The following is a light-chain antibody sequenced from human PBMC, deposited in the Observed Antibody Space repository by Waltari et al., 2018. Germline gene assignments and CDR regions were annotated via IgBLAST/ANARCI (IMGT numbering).Light chain of an antibody. CDR2: DAS. CDR3: QKYVSLPAT. V-gene: IGKV3-20*01. J-gene: IGKJ1*01. CDR1: QSVSRS. Sequence: EIVLTQSPGTLSLSPGERATLSCRASQSVSRSLAWYQQKHGQAPRLLIYDASTRATGIPDGFSGSGSGTDFSLTISRLEPEDFAVYYCQKYVSLPATFGQGTKVEIK.